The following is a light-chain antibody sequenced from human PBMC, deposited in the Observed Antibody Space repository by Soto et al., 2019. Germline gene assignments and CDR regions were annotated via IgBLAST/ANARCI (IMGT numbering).Light chain of an antibody. CDR1: QAIGNY. CDR2: EAS. J-gene: IGKJ4*01. V-gene: IGKV1-33*01. Sequence: DIQMTQSPSSLSASVGDRVTITCQASQAIGNYLTWYQQKPGKAPKLLIYEASNLETGVPSRFSGNGSGTDFTFTINSLLPEDIATYYCQQYDDLPFTFGGGTKVEIK. CDR3: QQYDDLPFT.